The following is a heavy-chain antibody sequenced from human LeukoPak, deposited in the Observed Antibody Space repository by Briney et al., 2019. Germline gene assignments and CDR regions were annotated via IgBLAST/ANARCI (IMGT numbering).Heavy chain of an antibody. CDR2: ISRSGSTK. J-gene: IGHJ6*03. CDR1: GISVSSNY. CDR3: ARVLRYCSGGNCYSGGLGYMDV. Sequence: GGSLRLSCAASGISVSSNYMNWVRQAPGKGLEWVSSISRSGSTKYYADSVKGRFTISRDNAKNSLFLQMNSLRAEDTAVYYCARVLRYCSGGNCYSGGLGYMDVWGKGTTVTISS. V-gene: IGHV3-11*01. D-gene: IGHD2-15*01.